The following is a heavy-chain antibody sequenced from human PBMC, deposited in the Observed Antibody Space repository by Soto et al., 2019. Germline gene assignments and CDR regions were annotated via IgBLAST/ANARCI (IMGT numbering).Heavy chain of an antibody. D-gene: IGHD1-1*01. CDR2: ISSSSTTI. Sequence: GGSLILSCAASGFTFSSYSMNWVRQAPGKGLEWVSYISSSSTTIYYADSVKGRFTISRDNAKNSLYLQMNNLRVEDTAVYYCARRYYNSDAFDIWGQGTMVTVSS. J-gene: IGHJ3*02. CDR1: GFTFSSYS. CDR3: ARRYYNSDAFDI. V-gene: IGHV3-48*01.